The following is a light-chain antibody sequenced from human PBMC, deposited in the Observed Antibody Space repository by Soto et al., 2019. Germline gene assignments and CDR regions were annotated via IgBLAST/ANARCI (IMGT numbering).Light chain of an antibody. Sequence: IVMTQSPGTVSVSPGESATLSCRASQSVSSNLAWYQQKPGQAPRLLIYGASTRATGIPARFSGSGSGTEFTLTISSLQSEDFAVYFCQQHNNWPRTFGQGTKVDIK. CDR3: QQHNNWPRT. J-gene: IGKJ1*01. CDR2: GAS. V-gene: IGKV3-15*01. CDR1: QSVSSN.